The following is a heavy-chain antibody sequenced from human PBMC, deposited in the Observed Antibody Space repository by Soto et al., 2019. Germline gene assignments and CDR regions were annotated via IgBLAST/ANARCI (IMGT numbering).Heavy chain of an antibody. CDR1: RFTFSSYG. CDR2: ISHGGSNK. Sequence: GRSLRLSCAASRFTFSSYGMHWVRQAPGEGLDWVAVISHGGSNKCYADSGKGRFTISRYNSQNTPYLQMNSRRSEETAVYSCASDLQAKEPSSAPGWFDPWGQGALLTVFS. CDR3: ASDLQAKEPSSAPGWFDP. J-gene: IGHJ5*01. D-gene: IGHD3-10*01. V-gene: IGHV3-30*03.